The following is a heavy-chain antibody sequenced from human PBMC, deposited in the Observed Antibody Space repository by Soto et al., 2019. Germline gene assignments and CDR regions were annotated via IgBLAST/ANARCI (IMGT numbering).Heavy chain of an antibody. J-gene: IGHJ6*02. Sequence: GGSLRLSCAASGFTFSSYAMSWVRQAPGKGLEWVSAISGSGGSTYYADSVKGRFTISRDNSKNTLYLQMNSLRAEDTAVYYCARFKSGSWYLYLNYYYGMDVWGQGTTVTVS. CDR1: GFTFSSYA. CDR3: ARFKSGSWYLYLNYYYGMDV. V-gene: IGHV3-23*01. D-gene: IGHD6-13*01. CDR2: ISGSGGST.